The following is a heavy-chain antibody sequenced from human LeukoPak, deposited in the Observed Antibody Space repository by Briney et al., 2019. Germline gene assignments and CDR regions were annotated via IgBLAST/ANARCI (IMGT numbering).Heavy chain of an antibody. Sequence: PSETLSLTCAVYGGSFSGYYWSWIRQPPGKGLEWIGEINHSGSTNYNPSLKSRVTISVDTSKNQFSLKLSSVTAADTAVYYCARGAAMGIDYWGQGTLVTVSS. J-gene: IGHJ4*02. CDR1: GGSFSGYY. CDR3: ARGAAMGIDY. D-gene: IGHD5-18*01. V-gene: IGHV4-34*01. CDR2: INHSGST.